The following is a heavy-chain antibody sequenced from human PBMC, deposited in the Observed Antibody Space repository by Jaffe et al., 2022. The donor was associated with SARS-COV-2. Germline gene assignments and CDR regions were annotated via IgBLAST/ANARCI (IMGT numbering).Heavy chain of an antibody. V-gene: IGHV4-59*01. CDR2: IYYSGST. D-gene: IGHD3-10*01. Sequence: QVQLQESGPGLVKPSETLSLTCTVSGGSISSYYWSWIRQPPGKGLEWIGYIYYSGSTNYNPSLKSRVTISVDTSKNQFSLKLSSVTAADTAVYYCARGKRGVYYYYGMDVWGQGTTVTVSS. CDR3: ARGKRGVYYYYGMDV. J-gene: IGHJ6*02. CDR1: GGSISSYY.